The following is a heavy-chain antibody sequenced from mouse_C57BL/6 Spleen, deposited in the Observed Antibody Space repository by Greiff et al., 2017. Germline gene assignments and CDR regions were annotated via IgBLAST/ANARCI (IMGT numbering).Heavy chain of an antibody. V-gene: IGHV1-81*01. Sequence: VQLQPSGAELARPGASVKLSCKASGYTFTSYGISWVKQRTGQGLEWIGEIYPRSGNTYYTEKFKGKATLTADKSSRTAYMELRSLTSEDSAVYFCARTGRYYGSSLASMDYWGQGTSVTVSS. J-gene: IGHJ4*01. CDR1: GYTFTSYG. CDR3: ARTGRYYGSSLASMDY. CDR2: IYPRSGNT. D-gene: IGHD1-1*01.